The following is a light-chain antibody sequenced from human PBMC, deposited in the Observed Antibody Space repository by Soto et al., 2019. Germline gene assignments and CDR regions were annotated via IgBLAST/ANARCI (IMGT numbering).Light chain of an antibody. V-gene: IGKV2-28*01. CDR2: LGP. CDR1: QPLLHSNGFNY. Sequence: DVVMTQSPLSLPFPPGEPASISCRSSQPLLHSNGFNYLDRYLQRPGQSPQLLIFLGPTRASGVPARFSGSGSGTDFTLKISRVEAEDVGVYYCMQALQSPRTFGQGTKLEIK. J-gene: IGKJ2*02. CDR3: MQALQSPRT.